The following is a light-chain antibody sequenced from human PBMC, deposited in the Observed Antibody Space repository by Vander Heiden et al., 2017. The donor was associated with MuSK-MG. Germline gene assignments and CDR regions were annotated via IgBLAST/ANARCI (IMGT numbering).Light chain of an antibody. Sequence: QSALTQPSSVSGSPGQSITTSCTGTSSDVGGYNYVSWYQQHPGQAPKLMIYDVSNRPSGVSNRFSGSKSGNTASLTISGLQAEDEADYYCSSYTSSSTPTVFGTGTKVTVL. J-gene: IGLJ1*01. V-gene: IGLV2-14*03. CDR3: SSYTSSSTPTV. CDR2: DVS. CDR1: SSDVGGYNY.